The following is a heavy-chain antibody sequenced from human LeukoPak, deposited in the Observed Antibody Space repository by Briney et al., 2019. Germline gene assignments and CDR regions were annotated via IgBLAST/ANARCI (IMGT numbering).Heavy chain of an antibody. CDR1: GFTFSNAW. J-gene: IGHJ1*01. V-gene: IGHV3-15*01. CDR2: IKSKTDGGTT. Sequence: GGSLRLSCAASGFTFSNAWMSWVRQAPGKGLEWVGRIKSKTDGGTTDYAAPVKGRFTISRDDSKNTLYLQMNSLKTEDTAAYYCTTVEPYDSSGYPTEYFQHWGQGTLVTVSS. CDR3: TTVEPYDSSGYPTEYFQH. D-gene: IGHD3-22*01.